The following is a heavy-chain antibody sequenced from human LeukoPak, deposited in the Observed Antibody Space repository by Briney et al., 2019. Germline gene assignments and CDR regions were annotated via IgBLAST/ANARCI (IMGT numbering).Heavy chain of an antibody. CDR1: GFTFHRYG. CDR3: ARGHYYDSSGYYPNYFDY. D-gene: IGHD3-22*01. V-gene: IGHV3-33*07. CDR2: IWYDGSNK. Sequence: PGGSLRLSCAVSGFTFHRYGVNWVRQAPGKGLEWVAVIWYDGSNKYYADSVKGRFTISRDNSKNTLYLQMNSLGAEDTAVYYCARGHYYDSSGYYPNYFDYWGQGTLVTVSS. J-gene: IGHJ4*02.